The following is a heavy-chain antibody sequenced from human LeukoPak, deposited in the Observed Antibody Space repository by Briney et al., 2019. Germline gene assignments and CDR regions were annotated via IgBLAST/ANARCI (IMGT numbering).Heavy chain of an antibody. CDR3: ARDGRVRGVTPLDY. CDR1: GFTFSSYG. CDR2: ISSSSSYI. V-gene: IGHV3-21*01. Sequence: GGSLRLSCAASGFTFSSYGMNWVRQAPGKGLEWVSSISSSSSYIYYADSVKGRFTISRDNAKNSLYLQMNGLRAEDTAVYYCARDGRVRGVTPLDYWGQGTLVTVSS. D-gene: IGHD3-10*01. J-gene: IGHJ4*02.